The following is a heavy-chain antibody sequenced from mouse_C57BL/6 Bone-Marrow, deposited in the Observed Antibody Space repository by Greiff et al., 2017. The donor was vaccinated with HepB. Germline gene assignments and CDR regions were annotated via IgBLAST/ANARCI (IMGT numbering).Heavy chain of an antibody. J-gene: IGHJ3*01. CDR2: IHPSDSDT. Sequence: VQLQQPGAGLVKPGSSVKVSCKASGYTFTSYWLHWVKQRPGQGLEWIGRIHPSDSDTNYNQKFKGKATLTVDKSSSTAYMQLSSLASEDSAVYYCASAHSTPHATGFGCWCEGALVSDS. V-gene: IGHV1-74*01. CDR1: GYTFTSYW. CDR3: ASAHSTPHATGFGC. D-gene: IGHD1-1*01.